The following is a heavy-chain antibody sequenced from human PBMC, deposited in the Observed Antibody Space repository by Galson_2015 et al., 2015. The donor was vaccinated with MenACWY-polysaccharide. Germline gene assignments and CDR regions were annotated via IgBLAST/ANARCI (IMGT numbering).Heavy chain of an antibody. D-gene: IGHD3-3*01. CDR2: ISSSSSYI. J-gene: IGHJ4*02. V-gene: IGHV3-21*01. CDR3: ARERNDYDFWSGYVGY. Sequence: SLRLSCAASGFTFSSYSMNWVRQAPGKGLEWVSSISSSSSYIYYADSVKGRFTISRDNAKNSLYLQMNSLRAEDTAVYYCARERNDYDFWSGYVGYWGQGTLVTVSS. CDR1: GFTFSSYS.